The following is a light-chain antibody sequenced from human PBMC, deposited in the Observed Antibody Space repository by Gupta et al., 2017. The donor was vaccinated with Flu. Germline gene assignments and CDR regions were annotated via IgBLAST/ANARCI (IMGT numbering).Light chain of an antibody. CDR3: QQCNTYS. CDR1: QNINTW. V-gene: IGKV1-5*03. J-gene: IGKJ1*01. Sequence: DIQMTQSPSTLSVSVGDRVTITCRASQNINTWLAWYQQKPRGAPKLLIYKASSLETGVPSRFSGHGDGTEFTLTSRRLHPDDFATYYCQQCNTYSFGQGTKVE. CDR2: KAS.